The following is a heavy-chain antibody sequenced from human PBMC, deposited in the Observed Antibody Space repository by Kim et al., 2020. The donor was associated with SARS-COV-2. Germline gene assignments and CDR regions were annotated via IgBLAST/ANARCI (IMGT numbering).Heavy chain of an antibody. D-gene: IGHD3-22*01. CDR2: IRSKAYGGTT. J-gene: IGHJ4*02. CDR3: TRARQLFRRWNRSGYTTDFDY. Sequence: GGSLRLSCTASGFTFGDYAMSWFRQAPGKGLEWVGFIRSKAYGGTTEYAASVKGRFTISRDDSKSIAYLQMNSLKTEDTAVYYCTRARQLFRRWNRSGYTTDFDYWGQGTLVTVSS. CDR1: GFTFGDYA. V-gene: IGHV3-49*03.